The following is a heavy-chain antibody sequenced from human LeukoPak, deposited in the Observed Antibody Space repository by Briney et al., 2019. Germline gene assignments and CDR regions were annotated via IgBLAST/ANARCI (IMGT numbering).Heavy chain of an antibody. J-gene: IGHJ5*02. CDR3: VRDPGYSSSWYGGEYNWFDP. V-gene: IGHV1-2*02. CDR1: GYTFTGYY. D-gene: IGHD6-13*01. CDR2: INPNSGGT. Sequence: ASVKVSCKASGYTFTGYYMHWVRQAPGQGLEWMGWINPNSGGTNYAQKFQGRVTMTRDTSISTAYMELSRLRSADTAVYYCVRDPGYSSSWYGGEYNWFDPWGQGTLVTVSS.